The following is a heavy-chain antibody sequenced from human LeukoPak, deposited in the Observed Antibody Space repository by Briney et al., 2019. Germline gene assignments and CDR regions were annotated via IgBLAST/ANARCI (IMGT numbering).Heavy chain of an antibody. D-gene: IGHD5-12*01. CDR3: ARRIYSGYDYYDY. CDR2: IYYSGST. CDR1: GGSISSYY. Sequence: SETLSLTCTVSGGSISSYYWSWIRQPPGKGLEWIGCIYYSGSTNYNPSLKSRVTISVDTSKNQFSLKLSSVTAADTAVYYCARRIYSGYDYYDYWGQGTLVTVSS. V-gene: IGHV4-59*08. J-gene: IGHJ4*02.